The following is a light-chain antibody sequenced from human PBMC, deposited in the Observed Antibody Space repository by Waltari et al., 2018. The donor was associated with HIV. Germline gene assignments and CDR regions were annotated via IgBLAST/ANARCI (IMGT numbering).Light chain of an antibody. Sequence: QSALTQPPSASGSPGQSVPISCTGTSSDVGGYNYVSRYQQHPGKAPKLMIYQVNQRPAGVPARFSGTKSGNRASLTVSGLQAEDEADYYCSSFAGSNNLMVFGGGTKLTVL. V-gene: IGLV2-8*01. CDR1: SSDVGGYNY. J-gene: IGLJ2*01. CDR2: QVN. CDR3: SSFAGSNNLMV.